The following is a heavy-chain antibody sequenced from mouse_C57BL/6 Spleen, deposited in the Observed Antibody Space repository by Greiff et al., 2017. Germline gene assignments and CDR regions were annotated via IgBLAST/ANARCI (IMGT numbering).Heavy chain of an antibody. CDR2: IDPETGGT. Sequence: LVESGAELVRPGASVTLSCKASGYTFTDYEMHWVKQTPVHGLEWIGAIDPETGGTAYNQKFKGKAILTADKSSSTAYMELRSLTSEDSAVYYCTRRSYAYFDYWGQGTTLTVSS. CDR1: GYTFTDYE. CDR3: TRRSYAYFDY. J-gene: IGHJ2*01. V-gene: IGHV1-15*01. D-gene: IGHD1-1*01.